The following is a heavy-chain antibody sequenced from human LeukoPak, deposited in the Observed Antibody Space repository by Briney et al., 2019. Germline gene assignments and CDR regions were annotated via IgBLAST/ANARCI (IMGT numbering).Heavy chain of an antibody. V-gene: IGHV1-2*02. CDR2: INPNSGGR. CDR3: ARVGSGSSYNGAFDI. CDR1: GYTFTGYY. D-gene: IGHD3-10*01. Sequence: ASVKVSCKDSGYTFTGYYIHWVRPAPGQGLEWRGWINPNSGGRNYAQNFQGRVTMSRDTSINTAYMELSRLTSDDTAMYYCARVGSGSSYNGAFDIWGQGTVVTVSS. J-gene: IGHJ3*02.